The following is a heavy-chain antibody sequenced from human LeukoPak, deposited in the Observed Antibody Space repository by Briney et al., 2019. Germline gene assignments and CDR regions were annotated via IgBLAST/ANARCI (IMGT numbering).Heavy chain of an antibody. J-gene: IGHJ6*03. CDR1: GFTVSSNY. Sequence: GGSLRLSCAASGFTVSSNYMSWVRQAPGKGLEWVSVVYSGGSTYYADSVKGRFTISRDNSKNTLYLQMNSLRAEDTAVYYCARGRGAYYYYMDVWGKGTTVTVSS. D-gene: IGHD3-10*01. V-gene: IGHV3-53*01. CDR3: ARGRGAYYYYMDV. CDR2: VYSGGST.